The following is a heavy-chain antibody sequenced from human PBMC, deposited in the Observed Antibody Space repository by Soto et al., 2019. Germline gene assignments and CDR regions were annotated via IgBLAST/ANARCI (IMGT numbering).Heavy chain of an antibody. CDR2: ISSTTNYI. CDR1: GFTFTRYS. CDR3: ARESEDLTSNFDY. Sequence: GGSLRLSCAASGFTFTRYSMNWVRQAPGKGLEWVSSISSTTNYIYCGDSMKGRFTISRDNAKNSLYLEMNSLRAEDTAVYYCARESEDLTSNFDYWGQGTLVTVSS. J-gene: IGHJ4*02. V-gene: IGHV3-21*06.